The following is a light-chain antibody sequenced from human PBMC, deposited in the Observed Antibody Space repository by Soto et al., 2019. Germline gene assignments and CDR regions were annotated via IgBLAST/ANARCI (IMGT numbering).Light chain of an antibody. CDR1: NSNIASNT. Sequence: QSALTQPPSASETPGQTVSISCSGSNSNIASNTVNWYQHLPGTAPKLLIYYNNQRPSGVPDRFSGSKSGTSASLAISGLQSEDESDYYCAAWDDTIKRYVFGAGTKVNV. CDR3: AAWDDTIKRYV. V-gene: IGLV1-44*01. J-gene: IGLJ1*01. CDR2: YNN.